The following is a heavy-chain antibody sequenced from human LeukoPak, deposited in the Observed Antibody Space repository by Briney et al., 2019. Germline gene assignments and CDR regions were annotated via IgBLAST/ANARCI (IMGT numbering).Heavy chain of an antibody. CDR1: GYTFTSSG. CDR2: ISAYNGNT. J-gene: IGHJ6*04. D-gene: IGHD2-15*01. CDR3: ARFGLVVAGYMDV. V-gene: IGHV1-18*01. Sequence: ASVKVSCKASGYTFTSSGISLVRQAPGQGLEWMGWISAYNGNTNYAQNLQGRLTMTRDTSTSTAYMELRSLRSDDTAVYYCARFGLVVAGYMDVSGKGTTVTVSS.